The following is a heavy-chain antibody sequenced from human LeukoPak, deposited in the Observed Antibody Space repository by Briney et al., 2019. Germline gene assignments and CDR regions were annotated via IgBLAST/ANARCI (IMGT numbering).Heavy chain of an antibody. CDR2: IYTSGST. Sequence: SETLSLTCTVSGGSISSYYWSWIRQPPGRGLEWIGYIYTSGSTNYNPSLKSRVTISVDTSKNQFSLKLSSVTAADTAVYYCARQVWFRELPFWFDPWGQGTLVTVSS. J-gene: IGHJ5*02. CDR3: ARQVWFRELPFWFDP. D-gene: IGHD3-10*01. V-gene: IGHV4-4*09. CDR1: GGSISSYY.